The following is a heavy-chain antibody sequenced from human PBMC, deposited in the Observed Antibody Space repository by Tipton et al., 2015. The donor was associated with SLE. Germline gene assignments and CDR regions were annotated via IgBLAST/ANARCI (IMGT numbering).Heavy chain of an antibody. D-gene: IGHD6-19*01. Sequence: TLSLTCAVYGGSFTGYYWSWIRQPPGKGLEWIGEINHSGSTNYNPSLKSRVTISLDTSKKQFSLKLSSVTAADTAVYYCARDSDSSGWSLDYWGQGTLVTVSS. CDR2: INHSGST. J-gene: IGHJ4*02. V-gene: IGHV4-34*01. CDR1: GGSFTGYY. CDR3: ARDSDSSGWSLDY.